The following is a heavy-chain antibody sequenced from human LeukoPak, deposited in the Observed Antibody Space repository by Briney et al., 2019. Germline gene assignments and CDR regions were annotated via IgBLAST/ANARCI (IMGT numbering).Heavy chain of an antibody. CDR1: GYTFTGYH. J-gene: IGHJ6*02. CDR2: INPNSGGT. Sequence: ASVKVSRKASGYTFTGYHMHWVRQAPGQGLEWMGWINPNSGGTNYAQKFQGRVTMTRDTSISTAYMELSRLRSDDTAVYYCARVVPAAISYYYYGMDVWGQGTTVTVSS. CDR3: ARVVPAAISYYYYGMDV. D-gene: IGHD2-2*01. V-gene: IGHV1-2*02.